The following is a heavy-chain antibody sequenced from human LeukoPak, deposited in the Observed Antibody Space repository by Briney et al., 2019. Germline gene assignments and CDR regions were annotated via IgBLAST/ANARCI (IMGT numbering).Heavy chain of an antibody. CDR2: MNPNSGNT. Sequence: ASVKVSCKASGYTFTSYDTNWVRQATGQGLEWMGWMNPNSGNTGYAQKFQGRVTITRNTSISTAYMELSSLRSEDTAVYYCARARTTVTTWAFNYMDVWGKGTTVTVSS. CDR1: GYTFTSYD. D-gene: IGHD4-17*01. V-gene: IGHV1-8*03. J-gene: IGHJ6*03. CDR3: ARARTTVTTWAFNYMDV.